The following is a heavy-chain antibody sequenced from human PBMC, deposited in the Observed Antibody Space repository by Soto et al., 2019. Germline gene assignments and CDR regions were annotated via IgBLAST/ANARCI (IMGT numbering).Heavy chain of an antibody. Sequence: SETLSLTCTVSGGAVSSGTYYWSWIRQPPGKGLEWIGHIYFTGSTNYNPSLKSRVTMSLDTSRNQFSLKLSSVTAADTAVYYCTRGPPRVRWFDPWGLGTLVTVSS. CDR1: GGAVSSGTYY. CDR3: TRGPPRVRWFDP. CDR2: IYFTGST. V-gene: IGHV4-61*01. J-gene: IGHJ5*02.